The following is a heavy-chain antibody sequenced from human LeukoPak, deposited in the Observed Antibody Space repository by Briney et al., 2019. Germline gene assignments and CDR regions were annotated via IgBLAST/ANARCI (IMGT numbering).Heavy chain of an antibody. CDR1: GFTFSNYA. V-gene: IGHV3-23*01. Sequence: GGSLRLSCAASGFTFSNYAMSWVRQAPGKGLEWVSAIDSGGVGTYYADSVKGRFTISRDKSRNTLSLHMNSLRAEDTAVYYCARDNWSDVVGAFDIWGQGTLVSVSS. CDR2: IDSGGVGT. CDR3: ARDNWSDVVGAFDI. D-gene: IGHD1-20*01. J-gene: IGHJ3*02.